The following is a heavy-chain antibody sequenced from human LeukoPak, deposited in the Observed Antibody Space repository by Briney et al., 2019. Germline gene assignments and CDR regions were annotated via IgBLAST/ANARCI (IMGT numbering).Heavy chain of an antibody. D-gene: IGHD1-1*01. CDR3: AKEKASTQLGSLDY. Sequence: GGSLRLSCAASGFTFSSYEMNWVRQAPGKGLEWVSAISGSGGSTYYADSVKGRFTISRDNSKNTLYLQMNSLRAEDTAVYYCAKEKASTQLGSLDYWGQGTLVTVSS. J-gene: IGHJ4*02. CDR2: ISGSGGST. V-gene: IGHV3-23*01. CDR1: GFTFSSYE.